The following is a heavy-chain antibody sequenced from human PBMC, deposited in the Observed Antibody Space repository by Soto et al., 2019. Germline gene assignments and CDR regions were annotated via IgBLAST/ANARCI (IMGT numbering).Heavy chain of an antibody. D-gene: IGHD3-10*01. Sequence: PGGSLRLSCAASGFTFSSYAMSWFRQAPGKGLEWVSAISGSGGSTYYADSVKGRFTISRDNSKNTLYLQMNSLRAEDTAVYYCAKDQIASGPRITMVRGVNDYWGQGTLVTVSS. CDR2: ISGSGGST. CDR1: GFTFSSYA. CDR3: AKDQIASGPRITMVRGVNDY. J-gene: IGHJ4*02. V-gene: IGHV3-23*01.